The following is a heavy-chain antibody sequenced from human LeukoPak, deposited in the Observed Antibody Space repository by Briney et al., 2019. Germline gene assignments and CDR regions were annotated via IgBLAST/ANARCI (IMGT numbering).Heavy chain of an antibody. V-gene: IGHV3-23*01. D-gene: IGHD3-22*01. CDR3: AKDRPNYYDSSGHYYRRDGDY. CDR1: GFIFSSYA. J-gene: IGHJ4*02. CDR2: VSGSGGYT. Sequence: PGGSLRLSCAASGFIFSSYAMSWLRQATGKGLEWVSSVSGSGGYTYYAGSVKGRFTISRDNSKNTLYLQMNRLRAEDTAIYYCAKDRPNYYDSSGHYYRRDGDYWGQGTLVTVSS.